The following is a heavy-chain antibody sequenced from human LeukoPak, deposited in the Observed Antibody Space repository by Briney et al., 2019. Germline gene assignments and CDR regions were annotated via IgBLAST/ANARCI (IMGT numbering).Heavy chain of an antibody. CDR3: AKDITRAVADSFDY. V-gene: IGHV3-21*04. CDR2: ISSSSSYI. CDR1: GFTFSSYS. J-gene: IGHJ4*02. Sequence: PGGSLRLSCAASGFTFSSYSMNWVRQAPGKGLEWVSSISSSSSYIYYADSVKGRFTISRDNAKNSLYLQMNSLRAEDTALYYCAKDITRAVADSFDYWGQGTLVTVSS. D-gene: IGHD6-19*01.